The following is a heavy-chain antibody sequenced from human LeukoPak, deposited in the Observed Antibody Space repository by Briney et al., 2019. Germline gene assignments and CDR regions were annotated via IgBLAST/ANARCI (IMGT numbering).Heavy chain of an antibody. CDR2: IYHSGST. CDR3: ARRVMAAGRHFDY. Sequence: SETLSLTCTVSGGSINSSDHYCAWIRQPPGKGLEWIGEIYHSGSTNYNPSLKSRVTISVDKSKNQFSLKLSSVAAAATAAYYCARRVMAAGRHFDYWGQGTLVTVSS. D-gene: IGHD6-13*01. CDR1: GGSINSSDHY. V-gene: IGHV4-39*07. J-gene: IGHJ4*02.